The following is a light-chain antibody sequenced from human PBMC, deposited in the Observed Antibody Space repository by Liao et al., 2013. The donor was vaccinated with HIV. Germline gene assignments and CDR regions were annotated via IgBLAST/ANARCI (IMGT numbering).Light chain of an antibody. CDR1: KLGDKY. CDR2: QDS. V-gene: IGLV3-1*01. J-gene: IGLJ3*02. Sequence: SYELTQPPSVSVSPGQTASITCSGDKLGDKYACWYQQKPGQSPVLVIYQDSKRPSGIPERFSGSNSGNTATLTISRVEAEDEADYWCQVWDMSSDHPLFGGGTKLTVL. CDR3: QVWDMSSDHPL.